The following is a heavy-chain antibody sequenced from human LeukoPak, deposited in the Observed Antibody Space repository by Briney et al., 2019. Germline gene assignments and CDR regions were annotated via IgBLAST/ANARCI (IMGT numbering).Heavy chain of an antibody. J-gene: IGHJ3*02. D-gene: IGHD2-21*01. Sequence: ASVKVSCKASVYTFTSYGISWVRQAPGQGLEWIGWISAYNGNTNYAQKLQGRVTMTTDTSTSTAYMELRSLRSDDTAVYYCARDTSSHAYCGGDCSSDAFDIWGQGTMVTVSS. CDR2: ISAYNGNT. CDR1: VYTFTSYG. CDR3: ARDTSSHAYCGGDCSSDAFDI. V-gene: IGHV1-18*01.